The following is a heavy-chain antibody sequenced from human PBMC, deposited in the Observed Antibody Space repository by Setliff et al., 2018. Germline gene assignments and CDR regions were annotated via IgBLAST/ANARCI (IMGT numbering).Heavy chain of an antibody. V-gene: IGHV3-30*02. CDR1: GFTFSSYG. D-gene: IGHD2-15*01. CDR3: AKDGGPLRAATVTYYYYYGMDV. CDR2: IRYDGSNK. Sequence: PGGSLRLSCAASGFTFSSYGMHWVRQAPGKGLEWVAFIRYDGSNKYYADSVKGRFTISRDDSKNTLYLQMNSLRAEDTAVYYCAKDGGPLRAATVTYYYYYGMDVWGQGTTVTVSS. J-gene: IGHJ6*02.